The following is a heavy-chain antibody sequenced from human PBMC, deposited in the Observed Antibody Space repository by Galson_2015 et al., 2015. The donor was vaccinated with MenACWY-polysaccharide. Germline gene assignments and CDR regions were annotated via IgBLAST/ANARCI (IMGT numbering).Heavy chain of an antibody. CDR3: AREGSRIVFHAFDI. CDR1: GSKFRGSG. J-gene: IGHJ3*02. Sequence: SLRLSCAASGSKFRGSGMHWVHQAPGKGLEWVAVIQYDGSQKQYIDSVRGRFSISRDNSKNTLYLEMNSLRAEDTELYYCAREGSRIVFHAFDIWVQGTMVIVSS. CDR2: IQYDGSQK. D-gene: IGHD3-10*02. V-gene: IGHV3-33*01.